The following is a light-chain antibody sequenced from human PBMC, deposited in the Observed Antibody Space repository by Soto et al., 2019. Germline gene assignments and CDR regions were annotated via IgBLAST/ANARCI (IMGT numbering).Light chain of an antibody. CDR1: EDIHNY. CDR3: QHYYNYPWT. Sequence: AVLLTQSPSSFSASTGDRATITCRASEDIHNYFAWYQQVPGKAPKLLLYAASILQTGVPSRFSGSGSGTDFTLTIDGLQSEDCATYFCQHYYNYPWTFGQGTTVE. V-gene: IGKV1-8*01. J-gene: IGKJ1*01. CDR2: AAS.